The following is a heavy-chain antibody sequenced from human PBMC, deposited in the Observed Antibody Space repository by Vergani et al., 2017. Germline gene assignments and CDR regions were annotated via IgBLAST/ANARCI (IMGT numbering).Heavy chain of an antibody. J-gene: IGHJ5*02. D-gene: IGHD3-10*01. CDR1: GGSTSGYY. Sequence: QVRLQESGPGLVKPSETLSLTCSVSGGSTSGYYWSWIRQPPGKELEWIGYMYHSGSTNYNPSLETRVTLSGDTSKNQFSLKLNSVTAADTAVYYCGRVADFYGLGSRLLDLWGQGILVTVSS. CDR3: GRVADFYGLGSRLLDL. V-gene: IGHV4-59*01. CDR2: MYHSGST.